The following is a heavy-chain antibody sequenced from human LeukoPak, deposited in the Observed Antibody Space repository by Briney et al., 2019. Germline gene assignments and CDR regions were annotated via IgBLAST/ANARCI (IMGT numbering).Heavy chain of an antibody. CDR3: ARLQGVSTFDY. J-gene: IGHJ4*02. D-gene: IGHD5/OR15-5a*01. Sequence: GRSLTLSCAASGFTFGSNGMQLVRQAPGKGLEWVALIWYDGSKKYYADSVKGRFTISRDNSENTLYLQLNSLRAEDTAIYYCARLQGVSTFDYWGQGTLVTVSS. CDR2: IWYDGSKK. V-gene: IGHV3-33*01. CDR1: GFTFGSNG.